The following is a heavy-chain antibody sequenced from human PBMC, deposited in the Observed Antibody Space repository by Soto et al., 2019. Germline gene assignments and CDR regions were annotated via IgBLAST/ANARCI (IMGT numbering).Heavy chain of an antibody. V-gene: IGHV4-39*01. CDR2: IFYSGGT. CDR3: ARQASGYYYGWFDH. CDR1: GGSILDSTYY. J-gene: IGHJ5*02. D-gene: IGHD3-22*01. Sequence: QLLLQESGPGLVKPSETLSLTCTVSGGSILDSTYYWAWIRQSPGKGLEWIGTIFYSGGTFYTPSLKSLVTMSVDTSNNQFSLKLSSVTAADTAVYYCARQASGYYYGWFDHCGQGTLVTVSS.